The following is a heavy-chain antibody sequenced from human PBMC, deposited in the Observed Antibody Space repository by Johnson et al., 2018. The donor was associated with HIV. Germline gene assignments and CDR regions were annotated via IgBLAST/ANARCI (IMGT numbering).Heavy chain of an antibody. V-gene: IGHV3-15*01. J-gene: IGHJ3*02. CDR2: IKSKRDGGTT. CDR3: TTAVLLI. D-gene: IGHD2-21*01. CDR1: GFSFTDAW. Sequence: VQLVESGGGLIQPGGSLRLSCAASGFSFTDAWMNWVRQAPGKGLEWVGRIKSKRDGGTTDYAAPVGGRFTISREDSKNTVYLQMNSLKTEDTAVYYCTTAVLLIWGQGTMVTVSS.